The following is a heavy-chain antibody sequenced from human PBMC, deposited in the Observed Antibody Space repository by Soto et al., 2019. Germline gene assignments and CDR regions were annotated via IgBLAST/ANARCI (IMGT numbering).Heavy chain of an antibody. CDR2: IHHSGST. CDR1: IASISSEQR. D-gene: IGHD6-19*01. Sequence: PSETLSLTCAVSIASISSEQRWSWVRQPPGKGLEWIGEIHHSGSTNKNPSLKSRVTMSVDKSKNQFSLNLNSVTAADTAVYYCARSFGWYAIDQWGQGTLVTVSS. CDR3: ARSFGWYAIDQ. V-gene: IGHV4-4*02. J-gene: IGHJ4*02.